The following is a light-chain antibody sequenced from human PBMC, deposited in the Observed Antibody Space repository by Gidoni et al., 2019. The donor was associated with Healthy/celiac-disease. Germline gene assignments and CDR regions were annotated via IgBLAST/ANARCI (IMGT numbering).Light chain of an antibody. CDR3: QQYYSYPLFT. J-gene: IGKJ3*01. V-gene: IGKV1-8*01. CDR2: AAS. CDR1: QGISSY. Sequence: AIRMTQSPSSLYASTGDRVTITCRASQGISSYLAWYQQKPGKAPKLLIYAASNLQSGVPSRFSGSGSGTDFTLTISCLQSEDFATYYCQQYYSYPLFTFGPGTKVDIK.